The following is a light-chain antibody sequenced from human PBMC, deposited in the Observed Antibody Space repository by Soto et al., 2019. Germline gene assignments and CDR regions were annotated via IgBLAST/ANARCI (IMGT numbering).Light chain of an antibody. J-gene: IGKJ1*01. Sequence: EIVMTQSPATLSVSPGGRGSLSCRASQSISDTLAWYQQKPGQAPRLLIYGASSRATGIPDRLSGSGSGTDFTLAIRRLEPEDFAVYYCQHYGSSWTFGQGTKVDIK. CDR3: QHYGSSWT. CDR2: GAS. V-gene: IGKV3-20*01. CDR1: QSISDT.